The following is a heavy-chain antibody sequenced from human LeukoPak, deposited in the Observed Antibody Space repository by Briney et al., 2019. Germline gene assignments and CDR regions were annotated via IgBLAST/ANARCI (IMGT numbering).Heavy chain of an antibody. CDR3: ARDSAGVPGVAAAFDF. Sequence: PSETLSLTCTVSGGSISSSSYYWGWIRQPPGKGLEWIGNVYHSGSTYYNPSLKSRVTISVDRSKNQFSLKLTSVSAADTAVYYCARDSAGVPGVAAAFDFWGQGTRVIVSA. D-gene: IGHD2-2*01. CDR1: GGSISSSSYY. CDR2: VYHSGST. V-gene: IGHV4-39*07. J-gene: IGHJ3*01.